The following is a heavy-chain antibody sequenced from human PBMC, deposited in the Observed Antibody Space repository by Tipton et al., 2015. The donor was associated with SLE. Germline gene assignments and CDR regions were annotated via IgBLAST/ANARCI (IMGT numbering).Heavy chain of an antibody. V-gene: IGHV4-59*12. CDR3: AGGDCGGDCYTDYYGMDV. CDR2: LSDSGST. J-gene: IGHJ6*02. CDR1: GDSISGYY. D-gene: IGHD2-21*01. Sequence: TLSLTCTVSGDSISGYYWSWIRQPPGKGLEWIGYLSDSGSTNYNPSLKSRVTISVDTSRNQFSLKLSSVTAADTAVYYCAGGDCGGDCYTDYYGMDVWGQGTTVTVSS.